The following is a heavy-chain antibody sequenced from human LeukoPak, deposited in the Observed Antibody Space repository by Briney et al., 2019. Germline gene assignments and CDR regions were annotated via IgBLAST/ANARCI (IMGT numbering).Heavy chain of an antibody. CDR2: FDPEDGET. V-gene: IGHV1-24*01. CDR3: ATDFKAYYYYGMDV. Sequence: RASVKVSCKVSGYNLTELSMHWVRQAPGKGLEWMGGFDPEDGETIYAQKFRGRVTMTEDTSTDTAYMELSSLRSEDTAVYYCATDFKAYYYYGMDVWGQGTTVTVSS. CDR1: GYNLTELS. J-gene: IGHJ6*02.